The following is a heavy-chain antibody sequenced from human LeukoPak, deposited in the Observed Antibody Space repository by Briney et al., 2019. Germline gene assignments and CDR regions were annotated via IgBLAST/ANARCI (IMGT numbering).Heavy chain of an antibody. D-gene: IGHD6-13*01. J-gene: IGHJ4*02. CDR3: ARGEQPVSIDY. CDR2: IIPIFGTA. CDR1: GGTFSSYA. Sequence: SVKVSCKASGGTFSSYAISWVRQAPGQGLEWMGGIIPIFGTANYAQKLQGRVTMTTDTSTSTAYMELRSLRSDDTAVYYCARGEQPVSIDYWGQGTLVTVSS. V-gene: IGHV1-69*05.